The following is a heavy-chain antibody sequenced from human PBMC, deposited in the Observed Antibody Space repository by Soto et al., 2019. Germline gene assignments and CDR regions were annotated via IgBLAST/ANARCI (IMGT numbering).Heavy chain of an antibody. CDR3: ARGGVDYYDSSGYYFSPYYFDY. D-gene: IGHD3-22*01. CDR2: IYYSGST. J-gene: IGHJ4*02. Sequence: WETLYLTCTVSGGSISSYDWSWIRRPPGKGLGGIGFIYYSGSTNYNPSLKRRVTISVDRSKNQFSLKLSSVTAADTAVYYCARGGVDYYDSSGYYFSPYYFDYWGQGTLVTVSS. CDR1: GGSISSYD. V-gene: IGHV4-59*12.